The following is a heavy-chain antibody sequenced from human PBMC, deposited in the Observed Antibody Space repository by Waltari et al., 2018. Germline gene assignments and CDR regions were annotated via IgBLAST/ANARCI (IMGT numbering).Heavy chain of an antibody. V-gene: IGHV1-3*03. CDR2: INAGNGNT. CDR1: GYTFTSYA. J-gene: IGHJ3*02. CDR3: ARGPVQWELLGAFDI. Sequence: QVQLVQSGAEVKKPGASVKVSCKASGYTFTSYAMHWVRQAPGQRLEWMGWINAGNGNTKYSQEFQGRGTITRDTSASTAYMELSSLRSEDMAVYYCARGPVQWELLGAFDIWGQGTMVTVSS. D-gene: IGHD1-26*01.